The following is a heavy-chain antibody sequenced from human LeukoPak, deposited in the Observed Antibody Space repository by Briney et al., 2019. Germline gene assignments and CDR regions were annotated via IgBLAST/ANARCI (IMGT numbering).Heavy chain of an antibody. D-gene: IGHD3-10*01. J-gene: IGHJ4*02. CDR3: ATGSQGRLLWFGELSYFDY. V-gene: IGHV4-59*12. CDR1: GGSINNYY. CDR2: IYYRGNT. Sequence: PSETLSLTCTVSGGSINNYYWSWIRQPPGKGLEWIGYIYYRGNTNYNPSLKSRVTMSVDTSKNQFSLKLSSVTAADTAVYYCATGSQGRLLWFGELSYFDYWGQGTLVTVSS.